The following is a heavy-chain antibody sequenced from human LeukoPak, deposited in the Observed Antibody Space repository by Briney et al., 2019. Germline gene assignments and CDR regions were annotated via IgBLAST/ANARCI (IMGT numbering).Heavy chain of an antibody. CDR2: INPSGGGT. CDR1: GYTFTSYY. Sequence: ASVKVSCKASGYTFTSYYMHWVRQAPGQGLEWMGIINPSGGGTSYAQKFQGRVTMTRDMSTSTVYMELSSLRSEDTAVYYCARGEDNWNYSYYYYMDVWGKGTTVTVSS. V-gene: IGHV1-46*01. J-gene: IGHJ6*03. D-gene: IGHD1-7*01. CDR3: ARGEDNWNYSYYYYMDV.